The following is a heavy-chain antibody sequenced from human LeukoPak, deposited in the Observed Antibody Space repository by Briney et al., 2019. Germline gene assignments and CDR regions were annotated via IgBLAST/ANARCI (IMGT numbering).Heavy chain of an antibody. V-gene: IGHV3-7*01. CDR3: ARVRYDSSGYYFFDY. CDR2: INQDGSEK. Sequence: GGSLRLSCAVSGFPFSTFWMSWVRQAPGKGLEWVANINQDGSEKYYVDSVKGRFTISRDNAKNSLFLQMNSLRAEDTAVYYCARVRYDSSGYYFFDYWGQGTLVTVSS. D-gene: IGHD3-22*01. J-gene: IGHJ4*02. CDR1: GFPFSTFW.